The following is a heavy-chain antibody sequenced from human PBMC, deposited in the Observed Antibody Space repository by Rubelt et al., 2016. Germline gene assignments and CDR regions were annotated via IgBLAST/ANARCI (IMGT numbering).Heavy chain of an antibody. D-gene: IGHD1-1*01. CDR3: AGGGGTCDDGYFHY. CDR2: ITPNSGDT. Sequence: QVQLVQSRAEVKMSGASVKVSCKASGYTFTAHYIHWVRQAPGQGLEWMGWITPNSGDTNYAQKIQGKVTMTRDMSISTVYMELSRLTSDDTATYFGAGGGGTCDDGYFHYWGQGTLVTVSS. CDR1: GYTFTAHY. V-gene: IGHV1-2*02. J-gene: IGHJ1*01.